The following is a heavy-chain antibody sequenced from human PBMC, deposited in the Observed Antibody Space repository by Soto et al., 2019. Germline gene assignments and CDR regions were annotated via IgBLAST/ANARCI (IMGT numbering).Heavy chain of an antibody. CDR2: IYYSGST. J-gene: IGHJ4*02. V-gene: IGHV4-59*01. Sequence: QVQLQESGPGLVKPSETLSLTCTVSGGSISSYYWSWIRQPPGKGLEWIGYIYYSGSTNYNPSLKSRVTISVDTSKNQFSLKLSSVTAADTAVYYCAGSLAPLRFLFHWGQGTLVTVSS. CDR1: GGSISSYY. D-gene: IGHD3-3*01. CDR3: AGSLAPLRFLFH.